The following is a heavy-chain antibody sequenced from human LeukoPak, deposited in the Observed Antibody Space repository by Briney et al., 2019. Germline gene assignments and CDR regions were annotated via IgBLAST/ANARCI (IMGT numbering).Heavy chain of an antibody. V-gene: IGHV4-59*01. CDR2: IYYSGST. CDR3: ARDRGGIAAAGTPALDP. CDR1: GGSFSGYY. J-gene: IGHJ5*02. Sequence: SETLSLTCAVYGGSFSGYYWSWIRQPPGKGLEWIGYIYYSGSTNYNPSLKSRVTISVDTSKNQFSLKLSSVTAADTAVYYCARDRGGIAAAGTPALDPWGQGTLVTVSS. D-gene: IGHD6-13*01.